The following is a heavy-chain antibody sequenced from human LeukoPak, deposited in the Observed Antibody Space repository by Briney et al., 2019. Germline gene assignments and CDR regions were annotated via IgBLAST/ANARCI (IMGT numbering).Heavy chain of an antibody. CDR3: ARMMTPRLYYDSSGYYYGAFDI. J-gene: IGHJ3*02. Sequence: AASVKVSCKASGYTFTNYGISWVRQAPGQGLEWMGWISGYNGYTKSAQNLQGRVTMTTDTSTSTAYMELRSLRSDDTAVYYCARMMTPRLYYDSSGYYYGAFDIWGQGTMVTVSS. V-gene: IGHV1-18*01. CDR1: GYTFTNYG. D-gene: IGHD3-22*01. CDR2: ISGYNGYT.